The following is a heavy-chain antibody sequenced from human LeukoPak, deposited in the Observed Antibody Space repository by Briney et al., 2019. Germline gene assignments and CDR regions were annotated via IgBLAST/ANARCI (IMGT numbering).Heavy chain of an antibody. V-gene: IGHV1-2*02. CDR3: ARVGVRGDVIADFDY. D-gene: IGHD3-10*01. CDR2: INPNSGGT. Sequence: ASVKVSCKASGYTFTDYYIHWVRQAPGQGLEWMGWINPNSGGTNYAQKFQGKVTMTRDTSISTAYMELSRVTSDDTAVYYCARVGVRGDVIADFDYWGQGTLVTVSS. CDR1: GYTFTDYY. J-gene: IGHJ4*02.